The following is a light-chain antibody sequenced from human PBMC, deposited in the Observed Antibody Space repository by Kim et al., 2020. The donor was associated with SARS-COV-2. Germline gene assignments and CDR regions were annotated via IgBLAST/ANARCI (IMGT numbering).Light chain of an antibody. CDR3: QAWDSSTFWV. J-gene: IGLJ3*02. CDR2: QDS. V-gene: IGLV3-1*01. CDR1: KLGDKY. Sequence: SHELTQPPSVSVSPGQTASITCSGDKLGDKYACWYQQKPGQSPVLVIYQDSKRPSGIPERFSGSNSGNTATLTISGTQAMDEADYYCQAWDSSTFWVFGGGTKLTVL.